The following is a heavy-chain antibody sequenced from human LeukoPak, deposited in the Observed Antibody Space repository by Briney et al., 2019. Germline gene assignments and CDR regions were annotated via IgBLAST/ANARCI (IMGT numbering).Heavy chain of an antibody. CDR1: GFTFSSYA. Sequence: GGSLRLSCAASGFTFSSYAMHGVRQAPGKGVEWVAVITYDGRNKYYADCVKGRFTISRDNSKNTLYLQLNSLRAEDTAVYYCARVMVRGAVYYYYRMDVWGQGTTVTASS. CDR3: ARVMVRGAVYYYYRMDV. V-gene: IGHV3-30*04. J-gene: IGHJ6*02. CDR2: ITYDGRNK. D-gene: IGHD3-10*01.